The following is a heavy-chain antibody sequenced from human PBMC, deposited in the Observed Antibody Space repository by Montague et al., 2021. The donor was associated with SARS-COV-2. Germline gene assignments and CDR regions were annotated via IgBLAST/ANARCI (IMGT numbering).Heavy chain of an antibody. J-gene: IGHJ4*02. CDR2: LSSSGST. CDR3: ARPGSVSGWFYFDD. CDR1: GESIDRDTYY. Sequence: SETRSLTCIVSGESIDRDTYYWGWIRQSPGKGLEWIGSLSSSGSTYYNPSLRSRVTISMDTSKIHFSLKVNSVTATDTAVYFCARPGSVSGWFYFDDWGQGTLVSVSS. D-gene: IGHD6-19*01. V-gene: IGHV4-39*02.